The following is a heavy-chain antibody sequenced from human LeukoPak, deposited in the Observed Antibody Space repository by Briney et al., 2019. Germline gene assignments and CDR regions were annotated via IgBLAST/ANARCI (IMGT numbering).Heavy chain of an antibody. J-gene: IGHJ4*02. CDR1: GGSISSGSYY. CDR3: ARGLVGPYY. D-gene: IGHD1-26*01. CDR2: IYTSGST. Sequence: PSQTLSITCTVSGGSISSGSYYWSWIRQPAGKGLEWIGRIYTSGSTNYNPSLKSRVTISVDTSKNQFSLKLSSVTAADTAVYYCARGLVGPYYWGQGTLVTVSS. V-gene: IGHV4-61*02.